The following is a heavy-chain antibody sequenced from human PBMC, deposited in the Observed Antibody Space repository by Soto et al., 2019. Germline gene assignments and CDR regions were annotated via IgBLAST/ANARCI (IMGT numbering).Heavy chain of an antibody. CDR2: LANDGSYQ. D-gene: IGHD2-15*01. J-gene: IGHJ4*02. CDR3: ARSIGGSSYYPPDY. CDR1: GFTFSGYS. V-gene: IGHV3-30*03. Sequence: QVQLVESGGGVVQPGGSLRLSCAASGFTFSGYSMHWVRQSPGEGLEWVAILANDGSYQYYAESVKGRFTISRDNSKNTLYLQMDSLRPEDTAVYYCARSIGGSSYYPPDYWGQGTLVTVSS.